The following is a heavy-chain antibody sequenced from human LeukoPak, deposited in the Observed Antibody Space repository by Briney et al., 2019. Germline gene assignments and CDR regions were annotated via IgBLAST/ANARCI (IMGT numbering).Heavy chain of an antibody. D-gene: IGHD2-15*01. CDR1: GFAFSSYS. CDR3: ARESLGYCSGSTCYYFYMDF. J-gene: IGHJ6*03. V-gene: IGHV3-48*04. Sequence: PGGSLRLSCAASGFAFSSYSMNWVRQAPGKGLEWLSYISGSSNTIYYADSVKGRFTISRDNAKNSQYLQMTSLRAEDTAVYYCARESLGYCSGSTCYYFYMDFWGKGTTVTVSS. CDR2: ISGSSNTI.